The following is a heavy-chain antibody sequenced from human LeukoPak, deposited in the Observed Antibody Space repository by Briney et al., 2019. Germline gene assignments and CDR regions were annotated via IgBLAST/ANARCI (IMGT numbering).Heavy chain of an antibody. CDR3: VKARGSGWYCDY. CDR1: GFTFSSYA. CDR2: ISSNGGST. J-gene: IGHJ4*02. V-gene: IGHV3-64D*06. Sequence: GGSLRLSSVASGFTFSSYAMRWVRQAPGKGLEYVSAISSNGGSTYYADSVKGRFTISRDNSMNTLYLQMSSLRAEDTAVYYCVKARGSGWYCDYWGQGTLVTVSS. D-gene: IGHD6-19*01.